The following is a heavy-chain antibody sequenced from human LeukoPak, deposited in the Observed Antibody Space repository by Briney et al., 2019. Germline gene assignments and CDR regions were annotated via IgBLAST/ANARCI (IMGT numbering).Heavy chain of an antibody. J-gene: IGHJ4*02. CDR3: ARGYPTYLNFDY. CDR1: GFTFSSYA. D-gene: IGHD3-16*02. V-gene: IGHV3-30-3*01. CDR2: ISYDGSNK. Sequence: HPGGSLRLSCAASGFTFSSYAMSWVRQAPGKGLEWVAVISYDGSNKYYADSVKGRFTISRDNSKNTLYLQMNSLRAEDTAVYYCARGYPTYLNFDYWGQGTLVTVSS.